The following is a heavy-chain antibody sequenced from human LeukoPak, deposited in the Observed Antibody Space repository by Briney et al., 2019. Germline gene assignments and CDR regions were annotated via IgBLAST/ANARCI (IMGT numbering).Heavy chain of an antibody. Sequence: GRSLRLSCAASGFTFEDFAMHWVRKTPGKGLEWVSGIGWYSDNIGYAVSVMGRFTISRDNAKNTLYLEMNSLRPEDMGLYYCAKASNIASPYSHIDVWGKGTTVAVSS. V-gene: IGHV3-9*03. J-gene: IGHJ6*03. CDR3: AKASNIASPYSHIDV. D-gene: IGHD2-21*01. CDR1: GFTFEDFA. CDR2: IGWYSDNI.